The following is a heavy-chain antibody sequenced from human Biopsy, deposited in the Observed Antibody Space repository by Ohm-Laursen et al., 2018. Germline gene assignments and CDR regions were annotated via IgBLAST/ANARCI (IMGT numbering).Heavy chain of an antibody. J-gene: IGHJ4*02. D-gene: IGHD2-8*01. CDR3: ARDGEAKYCKHGVCPSDF. V-gene: IGHV3-21*01. CDR2: INASGNHI. Sequence: SLRLSCSASGFTFSGFSMNWVRQAPGKGLEWVSSINASGNHIYYTDSVKGRFTASRDNGKNSVYLQMNSLRVEDTAVYYCARDGEAKYCKHGVCPSDFWGQGTLVTVSS. CDR1: GFTFSGFS.